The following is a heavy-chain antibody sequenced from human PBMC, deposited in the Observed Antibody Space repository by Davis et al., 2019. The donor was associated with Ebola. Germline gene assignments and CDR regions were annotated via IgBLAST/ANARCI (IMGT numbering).Heavy chain of an antibody. CDR2: INHRGST. Sequence: MPSETLSLTCAVYGGSFSGYYWSWIRQPPGKGLEWIGEINHRGSTNYNPSLKSRVTISVDTSKIQFSLKLTSVTAADTAVYYCARGLVVVPAATYYFYYYMDVWGKGTTVTVSS. CDR1: GGSFSGYY. V-gene: IGHV4-34*01. D-gene: IGHD2-2*01. CDR3: ARGLVVVPAATYYFYYYMDV. J-gene: IGHJ6*03.